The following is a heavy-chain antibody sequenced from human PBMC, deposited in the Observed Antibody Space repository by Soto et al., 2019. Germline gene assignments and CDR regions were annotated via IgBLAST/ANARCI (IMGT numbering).Heavy chain of an antibody. CDR1: GFSLSTSGMC. CDR2: IDWDDDK. J-gene: IGHJ4*02. CDR3: ARTRKPAYYYDSSGYSDY. V-gene: IGHV2-70*01. D-gene: IGHD3-22*01. Sequence: ESGPTLVNPTQTLTLTFTFSGFSLSTSGMCVSWIRQPPGKALEWLALIDWDDDKYYSTSLKTRLTISKDTSKNQVVLTMTNMDPVDTATYYCARTRKPAYYYDSSGYSDYWGQGTLVTVSS.